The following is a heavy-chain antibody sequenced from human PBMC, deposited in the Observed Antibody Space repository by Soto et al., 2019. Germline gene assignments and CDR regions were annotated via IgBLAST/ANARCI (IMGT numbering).Heavy chain of an antibody. CDR1: GFTFSSYA. Sequence: GGSLRLSCAASGFTFSSYAMHWVRQAPGKGLEWVAVISYDGSNKYYADSVKGRFTISRDNSKNTLYLQMNSLRAEDTAVYYCARERDFWSGYYTAVIDYWGQGTLVTVSS. J-gene: IGHJ4*02. CDR2: ISYDGSNK. V-gene: IGHV3-30-3*01. CDR3: ARERDFWSGYYTAVIDY. D-gene: IGHD3-3*01.